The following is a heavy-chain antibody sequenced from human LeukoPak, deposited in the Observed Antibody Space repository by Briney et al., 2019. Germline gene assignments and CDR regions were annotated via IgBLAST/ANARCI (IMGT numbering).Heavy chain of an antibody. V-gene: IGHV4-59*01. D-gene: IGHD1-7*01. Sequence: PSETLSLTCTVSGGSLSSYYWSWIRQPPGKGLEWIGYIYYSGSTNYNPSLKSRGTISVDTSKNQFSLKLSSVTPADTAVYYCARGNYSVTADYYYGMDVWGQGTTVTVSS. CDR2: IYYSGST. CDR3: ARGNYSVTADYYYGMDV. CDR1: GGSLSSYY. J-gene: IGHJ6*02.